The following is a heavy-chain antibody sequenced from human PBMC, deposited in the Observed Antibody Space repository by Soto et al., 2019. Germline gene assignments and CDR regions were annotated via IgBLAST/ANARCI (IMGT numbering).Heavy chain of an antibody. Sequence: QVQLVQSGAEVKKPGSSVKVSCKASGGTCSSLAISWVRQAPGQGLEWMGGLVPVFGTANYAQKFQDRATITADKSTSTSYMEPSSLRSEDTAVYYCARSPGVFDYWGQGTLVTVSS. CDR1: GGTCSSLA. D-gene: IGHD3-10*01. V-gene: IGHV1-69*06. CDR3: ARSPGVFDY. J-gene: IGHJ4*02. CDR2: LVPVFGTA.